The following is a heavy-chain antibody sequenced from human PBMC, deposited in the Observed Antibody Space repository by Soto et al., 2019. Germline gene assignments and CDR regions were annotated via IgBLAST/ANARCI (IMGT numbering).Heavy chain of an antibody. D-gene: IGHD3-10*01. CDR1: GYSFTSYW. CDR3: ARSGYYGSGRYRYYHGTDV. V-gene: IGHV5-51*01. CDR2: IYPGDSDT. J-gene: IGHJ6*02. Sequence: PGESLKIACTGSGYSFTSYWIGWVRQMPGKGLECMWIIYPGDSDTRYSPSFQGQVTISADKSISTAYLQWSSLKASDTAMYYCARSGYYGSGRYRYYHGTDVCGQGTTVTVSS.